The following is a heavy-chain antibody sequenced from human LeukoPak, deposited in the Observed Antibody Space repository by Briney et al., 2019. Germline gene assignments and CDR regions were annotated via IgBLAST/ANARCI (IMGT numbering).Heavy chain of an antibody. J-gene: IGHJ4*02. CDR3: ARGDLVVTLEGPIDY. CDR2: IIPIFGTA. D-gene: IGHD2-21*02. CDR1: GGTFSSYA. Sequence: ASVKVSCKASGGTFSSYAISWVRQAPGQGLEWMGGIIPIFGTANYAQKFQGRVTITADKSTSTAYMELSSLRAEDTAVYYCARGDLVVTLEGPIDYWGQGTLVTVSS. V-gene: IGHV1-69*06.